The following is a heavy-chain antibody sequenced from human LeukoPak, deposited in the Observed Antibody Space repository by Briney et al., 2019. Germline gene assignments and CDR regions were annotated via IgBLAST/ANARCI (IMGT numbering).Heavy chain of an antibody. CDR2: INAGNGNT. CDR3: ARDSPPYCGGDCYFR. J-gene: IGHJ4*02. D-gene: IGHD2-21*02. CDR1: GYTFTSYA. Sequence: ASVKVSCKASGYTFTSYAMHWVRQAPGQRLEWMGWINAGNGNTKYSQKFQGRVTITRDTSASTAYMELSSLRSEDTAVYYCARDSPPYCGGDCYFRWGQGTLVTVSS. V-gene: IGHV1-3*01.